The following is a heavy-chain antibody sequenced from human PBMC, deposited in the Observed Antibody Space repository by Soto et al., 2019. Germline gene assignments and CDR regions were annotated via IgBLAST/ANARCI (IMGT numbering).Heavy chain of an antibody. Sequence: SETMSHTCAVSGGSISSVGYSCSLIRQPPGKGLEWIGYIYHSGSTYYNPSLKSRVTISVDRSKNQFSLKLSSVTAADTAVYYCASGLVTTLHYWGQGTLVTVSS. CDR2: IYHSGST. V-gene: IGHV4-30-2*01. D-gene: IGHD4-17*01. CDR3: ASGLVTTLHY. J-gene: IGHJ4*02. CDR1: GGSISSVGYS.